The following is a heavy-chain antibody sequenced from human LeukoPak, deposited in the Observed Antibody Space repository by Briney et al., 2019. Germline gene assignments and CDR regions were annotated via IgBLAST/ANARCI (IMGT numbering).Heavy chain of an antibody. Sequence: GESLKISCKGSGYFFNSYWIGWVRQMPGKGLEWMGIIYPGDSETRYSPSFQGQVTISADKSISTAYLQWSSLKASDTGMYYCARGKDSGCLYLDYWGQGTRVTVSA. V-gene: IGHV5-51*01. CDR3: ARGKDSGCLYLDY. D-gene: IGHD3-22*01. J-gene: IGHJ4*02. CDR2: IYPGDSET. CDR1: GYFFNSYW.